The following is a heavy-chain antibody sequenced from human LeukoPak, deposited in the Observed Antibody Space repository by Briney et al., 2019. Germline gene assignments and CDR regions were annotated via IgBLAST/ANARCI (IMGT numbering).Heavy chain of an antibody. CDR1: GYTFTSYD. J-gene: IGHJ6*03. V-gene: IGHV1-8*01. Sequence: ASVKVSCKASGYTFTSYDINCVRQATGQGLEWMGWMNPNSGNTGYAQKFQGRVTMTRNTSISTTYMELSSLRSEDTAVYYCARGPRGYDFSLVDYYMDVWGKGTTVTVSS. CDR3: ARGPRGYDFSLVDYYMDV. CDR2: MNPNSGNT. D-gene: IGHD3-3*01.